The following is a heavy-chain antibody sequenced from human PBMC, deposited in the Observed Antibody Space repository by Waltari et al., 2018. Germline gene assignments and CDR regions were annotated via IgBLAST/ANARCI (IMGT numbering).Heavy chain of an antibody. CDR3: ARPLGSIAVAGTQFDL. Sequence: QVQLQESGPGLVKPSETLSLTCTVSGGSISSYYWSWIRQPAGKGLEWIGRIYTSGSTNYNPSLKSRVTMSVDTSKNQFALKLSSVTAADTAVYYCARPLGSIAVAGTQFDLWGRGTLVTVSS. D-gene: IGHD6-19*01. CDR1: GGSISSYY. CDR2: IYTSGST. V-gene: IGHV4-4*07. J-gene: IGHJ2*01.